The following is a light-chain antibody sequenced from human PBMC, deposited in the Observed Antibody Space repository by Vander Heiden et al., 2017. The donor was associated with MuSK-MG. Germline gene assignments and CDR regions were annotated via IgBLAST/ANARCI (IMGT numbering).Light chain of an antibody. CDR1: QSISSW. Sequence: DIQMTQSPSTLSASVGDRVTITCRASQSISSWLAWYQQRSGKAPKLLIYDASSLESGVSSRFSGSGSGTEFTLTISSRQPDDLATYYCQQYKSYSPWTFGQGTKVEIK. J-gene: IGKJ1*01. V-gene: IGKV1-5*01. CDR2: DAS. CDR3: QQYKSYSPWT.